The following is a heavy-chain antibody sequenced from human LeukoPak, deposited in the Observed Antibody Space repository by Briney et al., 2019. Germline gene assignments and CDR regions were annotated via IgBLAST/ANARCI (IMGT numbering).Heavy chain of an antibody. D-gene: IGHD1-1*01. CDR3: ARRGYNWNDLYYYYGMDV. Sequence: GASVKVSCKASVYTFTSYDINWVRQATGQGLEWMGWMNPNSGNTGYAQKFQGRVTMTRNTSISTAYMELSSLRSEDTAVYYCARRGYNWNDLYYYYGMDVWGQGTTVTVSS. V-gene: IGHV1-8*01. CDR2: MNPNSGNT. CDR1: VYTFTSYD. J-gene: IGHJ6*02.